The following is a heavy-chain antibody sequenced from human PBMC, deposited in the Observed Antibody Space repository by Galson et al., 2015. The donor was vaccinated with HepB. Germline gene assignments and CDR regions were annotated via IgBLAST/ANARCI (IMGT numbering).Heavy chain of an antibody. V-gene: IGHV6-1*01. Sequence: CAISGDSVSSNSAAWNWIRQSPSRGLEWLGRTYYRSKWYNDYAVSVKSRITIKPDTSKNQFSLQLNSVTPEDTAVYYCARDKSRFYDSSGYFDYWGQGTLVTVSS. J-gene: IGHJ4*02. CDR2: TYYRSKWYN. D-gene: IGHD3-22*01. CDR3: ARDKSRFYDSSGYFDY. CDR1: GDSVSSNSAA.